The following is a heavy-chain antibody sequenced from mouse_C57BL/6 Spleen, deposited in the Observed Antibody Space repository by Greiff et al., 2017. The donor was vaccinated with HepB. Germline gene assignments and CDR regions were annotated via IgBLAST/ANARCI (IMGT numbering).Heavy chain of an antibody. CDR1: GYTFTSYW. Sequence: QVQLQQSGAELVKPGASVKLSCKASGYTFTSYWMHWVKQRPGQGLEWIGMIHPNSGSTNYNEKFKSKATLTVDKSSSTAYMQLSSLTSEDSAVYYCARIYDYDRVPDYWGQGTTLTVSS. CDR3: ARIYDYDRVPDY. CDR2: IHPNSGST. D-gene: IGHD2-4*01. J-gene: IGHJ2*01. V-gene: IGHV1-64*01.